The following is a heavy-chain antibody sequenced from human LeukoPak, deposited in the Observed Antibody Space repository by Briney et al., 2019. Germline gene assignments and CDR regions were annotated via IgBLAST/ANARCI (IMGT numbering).Heavy chain of an antibody. D-gene: IGHD2-15*01. V-gene: IGHV1-8*01. CDR3: ARGLPYRYCSGGSCYSIKSYYFDY. Sequence: ASVKVSCKASGYTFTSYDINWVRQATGQGLEWMGWMNLNSGNTGYAQKFQGRVTMTRNTSISTAYMELSSLRSEDTAVYYCARGLPYRYCSGGSCYSIKSYYFDYWGQGTLVTVSS. J-gene: IGHJ4*02. CDR1: GYTFTSYD. CDR2: MNLNSGNT.